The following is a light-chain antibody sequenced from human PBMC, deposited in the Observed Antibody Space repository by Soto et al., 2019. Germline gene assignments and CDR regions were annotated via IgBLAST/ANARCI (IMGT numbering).Light chain of an antibody. CDR1: QRISGG. J-gene: IGKJ1*01. V-gene: IGKV1-5*01. Sequence: DIQMTQSHSTLSASVGDRVALTCLARQRISGGLAWYPQKPGEAPKLLIYDASALPRGVPSRFSGSGSGTKFTLTIASLQPDDFATYYCQQYETFSGTFGPGTKVDI. CDR3: QQYETFSGT. CDR2: DAS.